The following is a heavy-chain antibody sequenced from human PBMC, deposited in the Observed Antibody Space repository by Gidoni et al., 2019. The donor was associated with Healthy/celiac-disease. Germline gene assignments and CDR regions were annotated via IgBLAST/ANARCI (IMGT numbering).Heavy chain of an antibody. J-gene: IGHJ4*02. Sequence: QVQLQESGPGLVKPSETLSLTCTVSGGSISSYSWSWIRQPPGKGLEGIGYIYYSGSTNYNPSLKSRVTISVDTSKNQFSLKLSYVTAEDTAVYYCARAQAAAGTAFDYWGQGTLVTVSS. V-gene: IGHV4-59*01. D-gene: IGHD6-13*01. CDR1: GGSISSYS. CDR2: IYYSGST. CDR3: ARAQAAAGTAFDY.